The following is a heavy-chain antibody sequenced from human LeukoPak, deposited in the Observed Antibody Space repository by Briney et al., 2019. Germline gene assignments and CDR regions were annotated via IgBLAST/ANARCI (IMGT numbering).Heavy chain of an antibody. J-gene: IGHJ3*02. CDR2: IGSSGSTV. Sequence: GGSLRLSCAASGFSFSSYEINWVRQAPGKGLEWVSYIGSSGSTVYYADSVKGRFTISRDNAKKSLYLQMNSLRDEDTAVYYCARDTLLYADSPDAFDMWGQGTMVTVSS. CDR3: ARDTLLYADSPDAFDM. D-gene: IGHD4-17*01. CDR1: GFSFSSYE. V-gene: IGHV3-48*03.